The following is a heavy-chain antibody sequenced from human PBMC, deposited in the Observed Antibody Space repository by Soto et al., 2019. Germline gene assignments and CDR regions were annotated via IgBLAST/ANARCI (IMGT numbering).Heavy chain of an antibody. Sequence: QVQLVESGGGVVQPGRSLRLSCAASGFTFSSYGMHWVRQAPGKGLEWVAVIWYDGSNKYYADSVKGRFTISRDNSKNTLYLQMNGLRAEDTAVYYCARDIKARWFGEIDYWGQGTLVTVSS. CDR3: ARDIKARWFGEIDY. CDR1: GFTFSSYG. V-gene: IGHV3-33*01. CDR2: IWYDGSNK. J-gene: IGHJ4*02. D-gene: IGHD3-10*01.